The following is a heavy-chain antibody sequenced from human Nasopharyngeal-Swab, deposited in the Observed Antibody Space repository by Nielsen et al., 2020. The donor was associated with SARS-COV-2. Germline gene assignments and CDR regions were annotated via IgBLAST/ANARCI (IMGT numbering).Heavy chain of an antibody. V-gene: IGHV5-51*01. CDR3: ARGHNWSFDY. CDR1: GYTILNYW. D-gene: IGHD1-1*01. J-gene: IGHJ4*02. Sequence: GGSLRLSCKVSGYTILNYWIGWVRQMPGKGPEWIGIIYPGDSDTRFSPSFEGQVTMSVDRSISTAYLQWSSLKDSDSAMYYCARGHNWSFDYWGQGTLVTVSA. CDR2: IYPGDSDT.